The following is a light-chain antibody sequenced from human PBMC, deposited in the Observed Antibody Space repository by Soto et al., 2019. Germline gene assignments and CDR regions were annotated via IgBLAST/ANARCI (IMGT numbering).Light chain of an antibody. J-gene: IGKJ5*01. CDR2: DAS. CDR3: QQYSSSPIT. CDR1: QSVSNNY. Sequence: EIVLTQSPATLSLSPGERATLSCGASQSVSNNYLAWHQQKPGLAPRLVIYDASNRATGIPDRFSGGGSGTDFSLTISRLDPEDFAVYYCQQYSSSPITFGQGTRLEIK. V-gene: IGKV3D-20*01.